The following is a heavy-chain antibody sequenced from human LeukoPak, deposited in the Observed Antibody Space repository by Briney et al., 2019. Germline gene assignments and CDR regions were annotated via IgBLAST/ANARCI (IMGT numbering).Heavy chain of an antibody. Sequence: ASVKVSCKASGYTFSGYYIHWVRQAPGRGLEWVGWINARSGDTNYAQKFQGRVILTRDTSITTSYMEVISLTSDGTAVYYCARASLASAGTRFWGQGTQVIVSS. J-gene: IGHJ1*01. CDR1: GYTFSGYY. CDR2: INARSGDT. CDR3: ARASLASAGTRF. V-gene: IGHV1-2*02. D-gene: IGHD6-13*01.